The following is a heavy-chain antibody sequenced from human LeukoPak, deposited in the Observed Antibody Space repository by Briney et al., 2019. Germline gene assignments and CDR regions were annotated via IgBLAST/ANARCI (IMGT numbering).Heavy chain of an antibody. Sequence: SETLSLTCTVSGGSISSSNYYWGWIRQPPGKGLEWIGSIYYRGGNYYNPSLKSRVTISVDTSKNQFSLKLSSVTAADTAVYYCAMGGPMIVPFDYWGQGTLVTVSS. J-gene: IGHJ4*02. CDR2: IYYRGGN. CDR1: GGSISSSNYY. V-gene: IGHV4-39*01. D-gene: IGHD3-22*01. CDR3: AMGGPMIVPFDY.